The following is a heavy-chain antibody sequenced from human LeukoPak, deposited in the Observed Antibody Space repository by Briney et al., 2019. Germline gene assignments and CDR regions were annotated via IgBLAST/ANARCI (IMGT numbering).Heavy chain of an antibody. V-gene: IGHV1-18*01. Sequence: ASVKVSCKASGYTFTSYGISWVRQAPGQGLEWMGWISAYNGNTNYAQKLQGRVTMTTDTSTSTAYMELRGLRSDDTAVYYCAREYDFWSGHPYYYYMDVWGKGTTVTVSS. CDR3: AREYDFWSGHPYYYYMDV. D-gene: IGHD3-3*01. CDR2: ISAYNGNT. CDR1: GYTFTSYG. J-gene: IGHJ6*03.